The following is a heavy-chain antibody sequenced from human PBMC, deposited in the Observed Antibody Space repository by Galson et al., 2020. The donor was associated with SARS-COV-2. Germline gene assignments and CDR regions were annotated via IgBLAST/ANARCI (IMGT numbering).Heavy chain of an antibody. J-gene: IGHJ6*02. Sequence: TGESLRLSCAASGFSFNNYAMHWVRQAPGKGLEWVAVITYDGSNKHYADSVRGRFTVSRDTSKNTLFLQMNSLRTDDTAVYFCARGDAVIQVEYEYYDYDGVDVWGQGTTVTFAS. D-gene: IGHD6-6*01. V-gene: IGHV3-30-3*01. CDR1: GFSFNNYA. CDR3: ARGDAVIQVEYEYYDYDGVDV. CDR2: ITYDGSNK.